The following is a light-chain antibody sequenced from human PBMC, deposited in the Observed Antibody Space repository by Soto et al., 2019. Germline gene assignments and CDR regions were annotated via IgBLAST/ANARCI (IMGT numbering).Light chain of an antibody. V-gene: IGKV3-20*01. CDR3: QQYGRSPPYT. CDR2: GAS. CDR1: QSVSSSY. J-gene: IGKJ2*01. Sequence: EIVLTQSPGTLSLSPGERATLSCRASQSVSSSYLAWYKQKPGQAPRLLIYGASSRATCIPDRFSGSGSGTDFTLTLSRLEPEDFAVYYCQQYGRSPPYTFGQGTKLEMK.